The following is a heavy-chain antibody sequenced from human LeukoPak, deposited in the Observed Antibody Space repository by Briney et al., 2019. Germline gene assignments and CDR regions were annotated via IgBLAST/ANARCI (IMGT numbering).Heavy chain of an antibody. CDR3: AREDSYYDSSGYSLVDV. CDR2: ISAYNGNT. CDR1: GYTFTNYG. J-gene: IGHJ6*02. Sequence: ASVKVSCKAFGYTFTNYGISWVRQAPGQGLEWMGWISAYNGNTNYAQKLQGRVTITTDTSTRTAYMELRSLRSDDTAVYYCAREDSYYDSSGYSLVDVWGQGTTVTVSS. V-gene: IGHV1-18*01. D-gene: IGHD3-22*01.